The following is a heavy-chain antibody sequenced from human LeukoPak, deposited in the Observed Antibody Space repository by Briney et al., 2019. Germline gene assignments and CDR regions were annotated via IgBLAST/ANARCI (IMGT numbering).Heavy chain of an antibody. J-gene: IGHJ5*02. V-gene: IGHV1-3*01. Sequence: ASVKVSCKASGYTFTSYSIHWVRQAPGQRLEWMGWINAGNGSTKYSQKFQGRVTITRDTSASTAYMELSSLRSEDTAVYYCARDHFYCSSTSCYGMGVWFDPWGQGTLVTVSS. CDR2: INAGNGST. CDR1: GYTFTSYS. D-gene: IGHD2-2*01. CDR3: ARDHFYCSSTSCYGMGVWFDP.